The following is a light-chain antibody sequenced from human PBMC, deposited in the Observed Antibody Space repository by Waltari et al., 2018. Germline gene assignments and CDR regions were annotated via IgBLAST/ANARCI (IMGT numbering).Light chain of an antibody. CDR1: SSNIGAGYD. CDR3: QSYDSGLGAPL. V-gene: IGLV1-40*01. J-gene: IGLJ3*02. CDR2: DNS. Sequence: QSVLTQAPSVSGPPGQRVTIPCTGSSSNIGAGYDAHCYQQLPGPAPKPLIYDNSNRPSAVPVRLSGSKSGTSASLAITGLQAEDEAYYYCQSYDSGLGAPLFGGANKLTVL.